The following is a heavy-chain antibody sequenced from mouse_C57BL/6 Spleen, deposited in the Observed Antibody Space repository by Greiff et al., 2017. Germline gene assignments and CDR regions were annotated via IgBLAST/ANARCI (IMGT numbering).Heavy chain of an antibody. Sequence: VQLKQSGAELVRPGASVTLSCKASGYTFTDYYMNWVKQSHGKSLEWIGDINPNNGGTSYNQKFKGKATLTVDKSSSTAYMELRSLTSADYAAYYCARAGWLRPFFDYWGQGTTLTVSS. CDR2: INPNNGGT. CDR1: GYTFTDYY. D-gene: IGHD2-2*01. V-gene: IGHV1-26*01. CDR3: ARAGWLRPFFDY. J-gene: IGHJ2*01.